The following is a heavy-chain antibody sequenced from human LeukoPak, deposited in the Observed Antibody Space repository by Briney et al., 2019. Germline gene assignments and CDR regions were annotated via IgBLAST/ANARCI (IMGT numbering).Heavy chain of an antibody. D-gene: IGHD1-26*01. CDR2: IRSKAYGGTT. J-gene: IGHJ6*03. Sequence: PGRSLRLSCTASGFTFGDYAMSWVRQAPGKGLEWVGFIRSKAYGGTTEYAASVKGRFTTPRDDSKSIAYLQMNSLKTEDTAVYYCTRDPRPRPGESGSYPRDYYYMDVWGKGTTVTVSS. CDR1: GFTFGDYA. CDR3: TRDPRPRPGESGSYPRDYYYMDV. V-gene: IGHV3-49*04.